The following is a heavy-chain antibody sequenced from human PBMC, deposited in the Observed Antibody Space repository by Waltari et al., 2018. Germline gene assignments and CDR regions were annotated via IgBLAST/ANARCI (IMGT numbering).Heavy chain of an antibody. Sequence: EVQLVESGGGLVQPGGSLRLSCAAAGCTFSNYWMSWVRQARGGGLEWLANIKEDGSATYSVDSVKGRFTISRDNAKNSLYVQMNNLRAEDTAVYYCAACIEVTGAYDFWGQGSLVTVSS. CDR2: IKEDGSAT. J-gene: IGHJ4*02. CDR1: GCTFSNYW. CDR3: AACIEVTGAYDF. V-gene: IGHV3-7*01. D-gene: IGHD2-21*02.